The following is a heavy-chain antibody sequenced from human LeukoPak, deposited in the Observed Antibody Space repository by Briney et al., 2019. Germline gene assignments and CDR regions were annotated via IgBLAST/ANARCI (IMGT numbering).Heavy chain of an antibody. CDR3: ATYDYGGNSDAFDI. Sequence: SETLSLTCAVSGGSISGSNWWSWVLQPPGKGLEWIGEIYHSGSTNYNPSLKSRVTISVDKSKNQFSLKLSSVTAADTAVYYCATYDYGGNSDAFDIWGQGTMVTVSS. D-gene: IGHD4-23*01. V-gene: IGHV4-4*02. CDR1: GGSISGSNW. CDR2: IYHSGST. J-gene: IGHJ3*02.